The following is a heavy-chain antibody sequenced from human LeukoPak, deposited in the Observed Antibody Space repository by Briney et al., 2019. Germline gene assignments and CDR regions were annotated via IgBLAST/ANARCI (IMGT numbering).Heavy chain of an antibody. CDR2: INAGNGNT. Sequence: ASVKVSCKASGYTFTSYAMHWVRQAPGQRLEWMGWINAGNGNTKYSQKFQGRVTMTRDTSTSTVYMELSSLRSEDTAVYYCARAIPSSDGITMVRAPFDYWGQGTLVTVSS. J-gene: IGHJ4*02. D-gene: IGHD3-10*01. V-gene: IGHV1-3*01. CDR1: GYTFTSYA. CDR3: ARAIPSSDGITMVRAPFDY.